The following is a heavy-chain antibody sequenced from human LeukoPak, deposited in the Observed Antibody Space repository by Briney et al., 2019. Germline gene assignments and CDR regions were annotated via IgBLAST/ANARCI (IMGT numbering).Heavy chain of an antibody. CDR3: ARDTGVVPAALFDY. CDR1: GFTFSDYY. J-gene: IGHJ4*02. CDR2: ISSSGSTI. Sequence: GGSLRLSCAASGFTFSDYYMSWIRLAPGKGLEWVTYISSSGSTIYYADSVKGRFTISRDNAKNSLYLQMNSLRAEDTAVYYCARDTGVVPAALFDYWGQGTLVTVSS. V-gene: IGHV3-11*04. D-gene: IGHD2-2*01.